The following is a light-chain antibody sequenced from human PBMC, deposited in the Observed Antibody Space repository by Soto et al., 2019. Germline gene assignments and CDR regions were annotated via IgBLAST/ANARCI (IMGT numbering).Light chain of an antibody. CDR2: GAS. J-gene: IGKJ1*01. V-gene: IGKV3-20*01. CDR1: QSVNSNY. CDR3: PQYDSTPPT. Sequence: PGDRATLSCRASQSVNSNYLAWYQRKPGQAPRLLIYGASNRATDIPYRFSASGSGTDFTLTITRLEAEDFAVYYWPQYDSTPPTFGQGPKVEVK.